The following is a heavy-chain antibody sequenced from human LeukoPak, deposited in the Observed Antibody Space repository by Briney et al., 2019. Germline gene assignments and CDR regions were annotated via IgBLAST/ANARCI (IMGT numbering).Heavy chain of an antibody. CDR3: ARAETYSSGWYDPFFDY. V-gene: IGHV4-38-2*02. CDR2: IYHSGSS. CDR1: TYSISSGYY. D-gene: IGHD6-19*01. Sequence: SETLSLTCTVSTYSISSGYYWGWIRRPPGKGLEWIGSIYHSGSSYYNPSLKSRVTISVDTSKNQFSLKLRSVTAADTAVYHCARAETYSSGWYDPFFDYWGQGTLVTVST. J-gene: IGHJ4*02.